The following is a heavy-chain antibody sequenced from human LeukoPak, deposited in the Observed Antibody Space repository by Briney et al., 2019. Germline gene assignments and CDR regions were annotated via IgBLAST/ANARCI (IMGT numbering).Heavy chain of an antibody. CDR1: GFTFSSAW. Sequence: GGSLILSCAASGFTFSSAWMSWVRQAPGKGLEWVGRIKSKTDGGTTDYAAPVKGRFTISRDDSKNTLYLQMNSLKTEDTAVYYCTTPGGSSGSRRPNYWGQGTLVTVSS. CDR3: TTPGGSSGSRRPNY. J-gene: IGHJ4*02. D-gene: IGHD6-19*01. CDR2: IKSKTDGGTT. V-gene: IGHV3-15*01.